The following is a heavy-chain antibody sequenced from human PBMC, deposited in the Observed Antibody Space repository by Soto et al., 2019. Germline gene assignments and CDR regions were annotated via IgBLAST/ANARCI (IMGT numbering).Heavy chain of an antibody. CDR2: IYYSGST. CDR1: GGSIRSGDYY. D-gene: IGHD5-12*01. Sequence: SETLSLTCTVSGGSIRSGDYYWSWIRQPPGKGLEWIGYIYYSGSTYYNPSLKSRVTISVDTSKNQFSLKLSSVTAADTAVYYCASYEGYYGMDVWGQGTTVTVSS. V-gene: IGHV4-30-4*01. CDR3: ASYEGYYGMDV. J-gene: IGHJ6*02.